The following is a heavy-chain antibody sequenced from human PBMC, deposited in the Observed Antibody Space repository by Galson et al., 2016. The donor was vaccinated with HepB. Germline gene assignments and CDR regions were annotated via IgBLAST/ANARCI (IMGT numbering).Heavy chain of an antibody. J-gene: IGHJ4*02. CDR3: ARDRKVLLWFGEPEDY. D-gene: IGHD3-10*01. CDR1: GFTFSDYY. V-gene: IGHV3-11*01. CDR2: ISSSGGTI. Sequence: SLRLSCAASGFTFSDYYMNWIRQAPGKGLEWVSSISSSGGTIYYADSVKGRFIISRDNAKNSLYLQMNSLRAEDTAVYYCARDRKVLLWFGEPEDYWGQGTLVSVSS.